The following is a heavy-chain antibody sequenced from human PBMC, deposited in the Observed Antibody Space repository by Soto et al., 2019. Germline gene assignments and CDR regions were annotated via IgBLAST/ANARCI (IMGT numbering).Heavy chain of an antibody. J-gene: IGHJ4*02. V-gene: IGHV1-46*03. CDR2: INPSGGST. Sequence: ASVKVSCKASGYTFTSYYMHWVRQAPGQGLEWMGIINPSGGSTSYAQKFQGRVTMTRDTSTSTVYMELSSLRSEDTAVYYCARSDGFLRHSWYAVCWGQGTLVTVSS. CDR1: GYTFTSYY. CDR3: ARSDGFLRHSWYAVC. D-gene: IGHD6-13*01.